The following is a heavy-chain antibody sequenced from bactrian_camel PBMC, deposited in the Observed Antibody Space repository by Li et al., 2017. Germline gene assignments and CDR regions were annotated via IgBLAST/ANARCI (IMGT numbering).Heavy chain of an antibody. D-gene: IGHD4*01. Sequence: ASGYTEGTITMGWFRKTPGKEREGVAAIDTAATPYYDDSVKGRFTISQGAVKNSVVLQMHNLIPEDTAMYYCATDSEVEVVECFFFNDTA. J-gene: IGHJ7*01. CDR2: IDTAATP. CDR1: GYTEGTIT. V-gene: IGHV3S55*01.